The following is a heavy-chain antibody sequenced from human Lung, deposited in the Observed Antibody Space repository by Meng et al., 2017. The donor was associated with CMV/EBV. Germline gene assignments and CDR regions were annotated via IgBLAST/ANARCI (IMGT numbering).Heavy chain of an antibody. Sequence: ASVKVSXKASGYTFTGYYMHWVRQAPGQGLEWMGLINPNSGGTSYAEKFQGRVTMTRDTSISTAYMELSRLRSDDTPVHYCARACSSTRCYPYCYYYYGMDVWGQGTTVTVSS. CDR1: GYTFTGYY. V-gene: IGHV1-2*02. J-gene: IGHJ6*02. CDR3: ARACSSTRCYPYCYYYYGMDV. D-gene: IGHD2-2*01. CDR2: INPNSGGT.